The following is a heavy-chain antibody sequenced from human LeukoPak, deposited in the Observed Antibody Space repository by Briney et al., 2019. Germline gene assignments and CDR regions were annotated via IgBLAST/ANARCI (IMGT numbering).Heavy chain of an antibody. CDR2: IYYSGST. V-gene: IGHV4-39*01. J-gene: IGHJ4*02. Sequence: SETLSLTCTVSGGSISSSSYYWGWIRQPPGKGLEWIGSIYYSGSTYYNPSLKRRVTISVDTSKNQFSLKLSSVTAADTAVYYCASSGYYYPWYFDYWGQGTLVTVSS. CDR1: GGSISSSSYY. CDR3: ASSGYYYPWYFDY. D-gene: IGHD3-22*01.